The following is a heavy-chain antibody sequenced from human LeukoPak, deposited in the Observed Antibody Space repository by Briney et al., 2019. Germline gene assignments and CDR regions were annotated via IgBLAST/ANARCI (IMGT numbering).Heavy chain of an antibody. Sequence: ASVKVSCKVSGYTLTELSMHWVRQAPGKGLEWMGGLDPEDGETIYAQKFQGRVTMTEDTSTDTAYMELSSLRSEDTAVYYCATVSGGWYYYFDYWGQGTLVTVSS. CDR1: GYTLTELS. V-gene: IGHV1-24*01. CDR3: ATVSGGWYYYFDY. CDR2: LDPEDGET. D-gene: IGHD6-19*01. J-gene: IGHJ4*02.